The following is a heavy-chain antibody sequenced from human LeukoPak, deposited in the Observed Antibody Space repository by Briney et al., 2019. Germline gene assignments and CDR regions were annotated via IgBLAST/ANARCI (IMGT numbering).Heavy chain of an antibody. CDR1: GFTFSSYP. V-gene: IGHV3-23*01. J-gene: IGHJ5*02. D-gene: IGHD6-13*01. Sequence: GGSLRLSCGTSGFTFSSYPMSWVRQAPGKGLEWVSAFSGNDGSTYYADPVKGRFTISRDNSKNTLYLHMNSLRGEDTAVYYCAKYYSSSWYGTYNWFDPWGQGTLVTVSS. CDR2: FSGNDGST. CDR3: AKYYSSSWYGTYNWFDP.